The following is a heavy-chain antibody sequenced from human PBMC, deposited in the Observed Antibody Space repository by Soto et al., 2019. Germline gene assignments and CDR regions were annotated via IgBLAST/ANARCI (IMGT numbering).Heavy chain of an antibody. CDR2: ISANNGNT. CDR3: TKGPYYDLSKAYYFDY. J-gene: IGHJ4*02. Sequence: ASVKVSCKTSGYTFTSYGITWVRQAPGQGLEWMGWISANNGNTNYAHKIQDRVTMTTDTSTTTAYMELRSLGSDDTAVYYCTKGPYYDLSKAYYFDYWGQGTLVTVSS. D-gene: IGHD3-3*01. V-gene: IGHV1-18*01. CDR1: GYTFTSYG.